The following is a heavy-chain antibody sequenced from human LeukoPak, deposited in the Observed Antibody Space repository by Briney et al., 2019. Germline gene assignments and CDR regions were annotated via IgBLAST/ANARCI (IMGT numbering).Heavy chain of an antibody. D-gene: IGHD6-13*01. CDR3: ADRGITAAGSLPY. Sequence: GGSLRLSCAASGSTFSSYAMTWVRQAPGKGLEWVSAISGSGGSTYYADSVKGRFTISRDNSKNTLYLQMNSLRAEDTAIYYCADRGITAAGSLPYWGQGTLVTVSS. V-gene: IGHV3-23*01. CDR1: GSTFSSYA. CDR2: ISGSGGST. J-gene: IGHJ4*02.